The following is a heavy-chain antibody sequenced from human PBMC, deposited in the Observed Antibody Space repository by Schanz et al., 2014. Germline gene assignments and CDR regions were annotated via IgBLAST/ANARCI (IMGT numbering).Heavy chain of an antibody. CDR3: AKAADWPVTRFDP. V-gene: IGHV3-74*02. D-gene: IGHD3-9*01. CDR1: GFTFSSHW. Sequence: EVQLLESGGGLVQPGGSLRLSCAASGFTFSSHWMHWVRQDPGKGLVWVARINSVGSNTDYADSVTGRFTISRDSSKNTLYLQMSSLRADDTAVYYCAKAADWPVTRFDPWGQGTLVTVSS. J-gene: IGHJ5*02. CDR2: INSVGSNT.